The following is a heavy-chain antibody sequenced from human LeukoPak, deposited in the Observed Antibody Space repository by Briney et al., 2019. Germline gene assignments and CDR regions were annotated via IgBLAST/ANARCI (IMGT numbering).Heavy chain of an antibody. J-gene: IGHJ4*02. CDR2: IIPIFGTA. V-gene: IGHV1-69*05. D-gene: IGHD3-10*01. Sequence: GSSVKVSCKASGGTFSSYAISWVRQAPGQGLEWMGGIIPIFGTANYAQKFQGRVTITRDTSASTAYMELSSLRSEDTAVYYCARARPYGSGSYYEPSADNYYFDYWGQGTLVTVSS. CDR1: GGTFSSYA. CDR3: ARARPYGSGSYYEPSADNYYFDY.